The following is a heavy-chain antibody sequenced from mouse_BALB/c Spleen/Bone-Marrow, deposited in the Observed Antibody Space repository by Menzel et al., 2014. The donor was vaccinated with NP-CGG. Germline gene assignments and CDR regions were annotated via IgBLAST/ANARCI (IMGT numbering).Heavy chain of an antibody. D-gene: IGHD2-3*01. Sequence: EVKVVESGGGLVQPGGSLRLSCATSGFTFTDYYMNWVRQPSGKALEWLGFIRNRANGYTTEFSASVKGRFTISRDNSQSILYLQINTLRAEDSATYYCARYDGYSDNAMDYWGQGTSVTVSS. CDR3: ARYDGYSDNAMDY. CDR2: IRNRANGYTT. J-gene: IGHJ4*01. CDR1: GFTFTDYY. V-gene: IGHV7-3*02.